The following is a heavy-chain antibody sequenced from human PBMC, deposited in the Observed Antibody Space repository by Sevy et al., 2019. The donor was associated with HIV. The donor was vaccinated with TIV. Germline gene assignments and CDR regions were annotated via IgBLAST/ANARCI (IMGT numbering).Heavy chain of an antibody. D-gene: IGHD4-17*01. V-gene: IGHV4-30-2*01. CDR1: GGSISSEGYS. CDR2: IYYGGST. CDR3: ARGAPSRRFAFDI. J-gene: IGHJ3*02. Sequence: LRLSCDVSGGSISSEGYSWSWLRLPPGKGLEWIGYIYYGGSTFYNPSLKSRVAITEDRSKNQFSLTLSSVTAADAAVYYCARGAPSRRFAFDIWGQGILVTVSS.